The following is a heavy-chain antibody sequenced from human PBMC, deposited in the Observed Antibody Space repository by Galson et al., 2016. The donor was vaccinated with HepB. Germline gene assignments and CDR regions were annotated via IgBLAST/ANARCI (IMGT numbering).Heavy chain of an antibody. CDR1: GFTFRSSG. Sequence: SLRLSCAASGFTFRSSGMHWVRQAPGKGLEWLAFLSIDGSSKYYADSVKGRFTISRDKSNNTLYLLMNSLRPEDTAVYYCAKGGDYGGEYFHHWGRGALVTVSS. CDR3: AKGGDYGGEYFHH. V-gene: IGHV3-30*18. CDR2: LSIDGSSK. J-gene: IGHJ1*01. D-gene: IGHD4-23*01.